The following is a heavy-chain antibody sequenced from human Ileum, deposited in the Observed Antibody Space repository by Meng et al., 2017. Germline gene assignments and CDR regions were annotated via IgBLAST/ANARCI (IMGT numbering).Heavy chain of an antibody. J-gene: IGHJ5*02. Sequence: QLRLQESGPGLVKPSATLSLTCSVSIGSISSGDYYWSWIRQPPGKGLEWIGYIYYSGSTYYNPSLKSRVTISVDTSKNQFSLKLSSVTAADTAVYYCARENTIFGVVWGSWFDPWGQGTLVTVSS. D-gene: IGHD3-3*01. CDR1: IGSISSGDYY. CDR2: IYYSGST. CDR3: ARENTIFGVVWGSWFDP. V-gene: IGHV4-30-4*01.